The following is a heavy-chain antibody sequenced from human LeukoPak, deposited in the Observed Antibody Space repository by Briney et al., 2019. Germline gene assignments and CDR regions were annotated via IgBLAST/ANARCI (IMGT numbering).Heavy chain of an antibody. D-gene: IGHD3-22*01. CDR1: GFTFSSYW. CDR3: TTDQDDSSGKYYIGSSYYFDY. CDR2: IKSKTDGGTT. V-gene: IGHV3-15*01. Sequence: PGGSLRLSCAASGFTFSSYWMSWVRQAPGKGLEWVGRIKSKTDGGTTDYAAPVKGRFTISRDDSKNTLYLQMNSLKTEDTAVYYCTTDQDDSSGKYYIGSSYYFDYWGQGTLVTVSS. J-gene: IGHJ4*02.